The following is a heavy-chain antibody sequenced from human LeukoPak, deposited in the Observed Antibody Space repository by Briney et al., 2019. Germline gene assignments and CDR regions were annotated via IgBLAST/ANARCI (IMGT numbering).Heavy chain of an antibody. CDR3: AKNFGDXXXFYDY. CDR1: GXTFXXXX. CDR2: FLFGVGHT. V-gene: IGHV3-23*01. Sequence: RLSCXASGXTFXXXXXXWVXXXXGXXRXWVSAFLFGVGHTFHTVSVKGRFTVSRENSRNSLYLQMNSLRAEDTAVYYCAKNFGDXXXFYDYWGQ. J-gene: IGHJ4*02. D-gene: IGHD4-17*01.